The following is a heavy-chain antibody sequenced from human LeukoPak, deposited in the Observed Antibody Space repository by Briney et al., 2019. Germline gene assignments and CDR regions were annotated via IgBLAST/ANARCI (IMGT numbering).Heavy chain of an antibody. D-gene: IGHD1-26*01. Sequence: KSGESLKISCKGSGYSFTSYWIGWVRQMPGKGLEWLGIIYSGASDTRYSPSFQGPVTTSADKSISTAYLQWSSLKSSDTAMYYCARKVGATRGVDYWGQGTLVTVSS. CDR1: GYSFTSYW. CDR2: IYSGASDT. J-gene: IGHJ4*02. CDR3: ARKVGATRGVDY. V-gene: IGHV5-51*01.